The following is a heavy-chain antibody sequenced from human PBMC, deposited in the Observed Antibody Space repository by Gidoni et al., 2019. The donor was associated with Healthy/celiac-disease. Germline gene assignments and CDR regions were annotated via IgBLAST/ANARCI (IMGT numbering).Heavy chain of an antibody. CDR3: AKTDAEHDYGDSGLGYYFDY. Sequence: EVQLVESGGVLVQPGRSLRLSCAASGFTFDAYAMHWVRQAPGKGLELVSGISWNSGSIGYADSVKGRFTISRDNAKNSLYLQMNSLRAEDTALYYCAKTDAEHDYGDSGLGYYFDYWGQGTLVTVSS. J-gene: IGHJ4*02. D-gene: IGHD4-17*01. CDR1: GFTFDAYA. CDR2: ISWNSGSI. V-gene: IGHV3-9*01.